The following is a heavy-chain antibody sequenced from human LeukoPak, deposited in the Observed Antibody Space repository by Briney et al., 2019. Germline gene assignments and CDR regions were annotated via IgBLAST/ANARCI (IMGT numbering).Heavy chain of an antibody. V-gene: IGHV1-24*01. Sequence: ASVKFSCKVSGYTLTELSMHWVRQAPGKGLEWMGGFDPEYGETIYAQKFQGRVTMTEDTSTDTAYMELSSLRSEDTAVYYCATDPSANGGNSWDYWGQGTLVTVSS. J-gene: IGHJ4*02. CDR3: ATDPSANGGNSWDY. D-gene: IGHD4-23*01. CDR1: GYTLTELS. CDR2: FDPEYGET.